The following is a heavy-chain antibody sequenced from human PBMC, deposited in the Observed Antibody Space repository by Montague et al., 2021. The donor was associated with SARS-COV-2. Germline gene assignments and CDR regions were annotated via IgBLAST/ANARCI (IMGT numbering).Heavy chain of an antibody. Sequence: SETLSLTCTVSGGSISSYYWSWIRQPPGTGLEWIWYIYYSGSTNYYPSLTSRVTILVDMSKNQFSLKLSAVTAADTAVYYCARDMGGSYLYYFDYWGQGTLVTVSS. CDR3: ARDMGGSYLYYFDY. V-gene: IGHV4-59*01. CDR2: IYYSGST. CDR1: GGSISSYY. J-gene: IGHJ4*02. D-gene: IGHD1-26*01.